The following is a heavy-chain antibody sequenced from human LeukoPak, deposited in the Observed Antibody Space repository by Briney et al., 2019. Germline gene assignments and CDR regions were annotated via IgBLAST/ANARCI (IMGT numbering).Heavy chain of an antibody. V-gene: IGHV4-34*08. D-gene: IGHD6-19*01. CDR3: AYIRGWYENWFDP. CDR2: INHSGST. J-gene: IGHJ5*02. CDR1: GFTFGSCW. Sequence: GSLRLSCAASGFTFGSCWMNWVRQTPGKGLEWIGEINHSGSTNYNPSLKSRVTISVDTSKNQFSLKLSSVTAADTAVYYCAYIRGWYENWFDPWGQGTLVTVSS.